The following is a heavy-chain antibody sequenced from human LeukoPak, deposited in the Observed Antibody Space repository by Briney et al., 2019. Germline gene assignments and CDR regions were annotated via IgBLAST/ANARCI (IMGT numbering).Heavy chain of an antibody. CDR1: GFTFSSYG. CDR3: AGAWEQWLVPVDY. CDR2: IRYDGSNK. D-gene: IGHD6-19*01. Sequence: PGGSLRLSCAASGFTFSSYGMHWVRQAPGKGLEWVAFIRYDGSNKYYADSVKGRFTISRDNSKNTLYLQMNSLRAEDTAVYYCAGAWEQWLVPVDYWGQGTLVTVSS. V-gene: IGHV3-30*02. J-gene: IGHJ4*02.